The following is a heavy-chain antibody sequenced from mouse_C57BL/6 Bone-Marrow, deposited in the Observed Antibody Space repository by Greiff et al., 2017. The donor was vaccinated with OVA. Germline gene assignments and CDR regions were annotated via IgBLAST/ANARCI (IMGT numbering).Heavy chain of an antibody. Sequence: LQESGAELARPGASVKLSCKASGYTFTSYGISWVKQRTGQGLEWIGEIYPRSGNTYYNEKFKGKATLTADKSSSTAYMELRSLTSEDSAVYFCARCAYYYGSSYFDYWGQGTTLTVSS. CDR1: GYTFTSYG. J-gene: IGHJ2*01. CDR3: ARCAYYYGSSYFDY. D-gene: IGHD1-1*01. CDR2: IYPRSGNT. V-gene: IGHV1-81*01.